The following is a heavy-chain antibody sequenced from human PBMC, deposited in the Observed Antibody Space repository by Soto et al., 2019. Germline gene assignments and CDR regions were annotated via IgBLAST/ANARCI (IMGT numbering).Heavy chain of an antibody. CDR1: GYTLTELS. V-gene: IGHV1-24*01. CDR3: ATCPRIPSWCAFDI. Sequence: VASVKVSCKASGYTLTELSMHWVRQAPGKGLEWMGGFDPEDGETIYAQKFQGRVTMTEDTSTDTAYMELSSLRSEDTAVYYCATCPRIPSWCAFDIWGQGTMVTVSS. J-gene: IGHJ3*02. D-gene: IGHD2-2*02. CDR2: FDPEDGET.